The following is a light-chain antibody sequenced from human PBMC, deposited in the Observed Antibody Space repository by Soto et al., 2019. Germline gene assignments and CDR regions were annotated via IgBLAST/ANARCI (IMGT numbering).Light chain of an antibody. CDR1: NSNIGAGFD. V-gene: IGLV1-40*01. CDR3: QSYDRRVVGLL. Sequence: QAVVTQPPSVTAAPGQRVTISCTGSNSNIGAGFDVHWYQQFPGRAPKLLIYGTSNRPSGVPDRFSGSKSGTSASLAITGLQADEEADYYCQSYDRRVVGLLFGVGTKLTVL. CDR2: GTS. J-gene: IGLJ2*01.